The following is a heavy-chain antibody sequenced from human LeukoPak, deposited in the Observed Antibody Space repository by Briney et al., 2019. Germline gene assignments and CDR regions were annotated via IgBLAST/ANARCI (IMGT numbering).Heavy chain of an antibody. CDR1: GFTFSTYG. CDR3: AREGYYGSGSPPSLYFDY. J-gene: IGHJ4*02. Sequence: HPGGSLRLSCAASGFTFSTYGMTWVRQAPGKGLEWVAVTSSDLNVKLYADSVKGRFTISRDNSRSTLYLQMNSLRPEDTAIYYCAREGYYGSGSPPSLYFDYWGQGTLVTVSS. CDR2: TSSDLNVK. D-gene: IGHD3-10*01. V-gene: IGHV3-30*03.